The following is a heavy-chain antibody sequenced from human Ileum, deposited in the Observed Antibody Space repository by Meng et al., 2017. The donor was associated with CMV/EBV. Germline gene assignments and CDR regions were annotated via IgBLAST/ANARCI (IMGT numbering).Heavy chain of an antibody. Sequence: GESLKISCAASGFTVSSTYMSWVRPAPGKGLEWVSVIYSGGSTDYAESVKGRFTISRDHSKNTLFLQMNSLRAEDTAVYYCARERLFWSGYYDYWGQGTLVTVSS. V-gene: IGHV3-66*02. CDR3: ARERLFWSGYYDY. J-gene: IGHJ4*02. CDR2: IYSGGST. D-gene: IGHD3-3*01. CDR1: GFTVSSTY.